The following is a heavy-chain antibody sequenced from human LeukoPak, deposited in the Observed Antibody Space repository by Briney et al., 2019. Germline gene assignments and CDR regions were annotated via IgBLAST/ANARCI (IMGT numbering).Heavy chain of an antibody. CDR1: GFTFSNAW. J-gene: IGHJ4*02. Sequence: GGSLRLSCAAFGFTFSNAWMSWVRQAPGKGLEWVGRIKSKTDGGTTDYAAPVKGRFTISRDDSKNTLYLQMNSLKTEDAAVYYCTTEAPFHDSSGPENDYWGQGTLVTVSS. D-gene: IGHD3-22*01. CDR3: TTEAPFHDSSGPENDY. CDR2: IKSKTDGGTT. V-gene: IGHV3-15*01.